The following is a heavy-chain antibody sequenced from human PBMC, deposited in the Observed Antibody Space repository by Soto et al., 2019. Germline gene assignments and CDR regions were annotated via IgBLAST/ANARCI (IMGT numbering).Heavy chain of an antibody. D-gene: IGHD4-4*01. CDR1: YGSISVSNVF. J-gene: IGHJ4*02. CDR2: IDYSGTA. CDR3: ARTTGRHLDF. Sequence: SETLSLTCTVSYGSISVSNVFWDWVRQPPGKGLEWIGNIDYSGTAYFNPSLGTRVTFPVDTSKNQFSLTLYSVTAADTAVYYCARTTGRHLDFWGQGILVTVSS. V-gene: IGHV4-39*01.